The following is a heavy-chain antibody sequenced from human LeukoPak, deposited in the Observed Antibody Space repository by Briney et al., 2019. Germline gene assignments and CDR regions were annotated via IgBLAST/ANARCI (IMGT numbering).Heavy chain of an antibody. V-gene: IGHV3-21*05. CDR1: GFSFGSFT. CDR2: ITLSPNGG. Sequence: GGSLRLSCAASGFSFGSFTMNWVRQAPGKGLEWIAFITLSPNGGYYADSVQGRFTISRDNVMNSLSLQMNSPRADDTAVYYCVRDHLWAFDYWGQGALVTVSS. J-gene: IGHJ4*02. CDR3: VRDHLWAFDY. D-gene: IGHD3-3*02.